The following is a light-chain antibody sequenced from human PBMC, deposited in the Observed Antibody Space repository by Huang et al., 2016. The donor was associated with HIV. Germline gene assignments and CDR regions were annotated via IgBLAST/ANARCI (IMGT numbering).Light chain of an antibody. CDR1: QSVATN. CDR3: QQYHNWPYT. J-gene: IGKJ2*01. CDR2: GAS. Sequence: EIIMTQSPATLSLSPGEGASLSCSANQSVATNLAWYLPRPGQSPRILIFGASTRASGLPGRFSGSGSGTQFTLTVSGLQSEDFAVYYCQQYHNWPYTFGQGTKLEI. V-gene: IGKV3-15*01.